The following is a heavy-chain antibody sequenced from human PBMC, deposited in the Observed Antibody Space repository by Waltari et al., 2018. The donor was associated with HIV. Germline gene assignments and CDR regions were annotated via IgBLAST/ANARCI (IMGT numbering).Heavy chain of an antibody. Sequence: EVPLLGSGGGLVQPGGALRHFCSASGFTFRRQAMRLVREAPGKGLEWVPAMSGSGGSTYYADSVKGRFTITRDNSKNTLYLQMNSLRAEDTAVYYCAKDVAAAGTGYFDYWGQGTLVTVSS. V-gene: IGHV3-23*01. CDR3: AKDVAAAGTGYFDY. D-gene: IGHD6-13*01. CDR1: GFTFRRQA. CDR2: MSGSGGST. J-gene: IGHJ4*02.